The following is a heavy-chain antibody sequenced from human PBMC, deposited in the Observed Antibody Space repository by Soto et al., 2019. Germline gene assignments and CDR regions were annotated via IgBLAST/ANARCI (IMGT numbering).Heavy chain of an antibody. CDR3: ARVQPAYYYYYGMDV. Sequence: VQLLESGGGLVQPGGSLRLSCAASGFTFSDYYMSWIRQAPGKGLECVSYISSSSTYTNYADSVKGRFTISRDNAKNSLYLQMNSLRAEDTAVYYCARVQPAYYYYYGMDVWGQGNTVTVSS. V-gene: IGHV3-11*06. J-gene: IGHJ6*02. CDR1: GFTFSDYY. D-gene: IGHD2-2*01. CDR2: ISSSSTYT.